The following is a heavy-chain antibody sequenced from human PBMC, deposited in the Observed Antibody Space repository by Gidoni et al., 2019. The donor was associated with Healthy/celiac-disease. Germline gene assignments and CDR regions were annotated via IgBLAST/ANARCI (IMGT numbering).Heavy chain of an antibody. J-gene: IGHJ4*02. Sequence: QVQLQESGPGLVKPSQPLSLTCTVSGGSISSGGYYWSWIRQHPGKGLEWIGYIYYRGSTYYNPSLKSLVTISVDTSKNQFSLKLSSVTAADTAVYYCARGSTVTPFDYWGQGTLVTVSS. CDR1: GGSISSGGYY. CDR2: IYYRGST. V-gene: IGHV4-31*01. CDR3: ARGSTVTPFDY. D-gene: IGHD4-17*01.